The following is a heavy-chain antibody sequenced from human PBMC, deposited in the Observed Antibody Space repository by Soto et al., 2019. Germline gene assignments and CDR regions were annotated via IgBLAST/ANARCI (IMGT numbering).Heavy chain of an antibody. D-gene: IGHD2-8*01. CDR1: GFTFDDYA. V-gene: IGHV3-9*01. CDR2: ISWNSGSI. CDR3: AKDYCTNGVCPIDY. J-gene: IGHJ4*02. Sequence: EVQLVESGGGLVQPGRSLRLSCAASGFTFDDYAMHWVRQARGKGREWVSGISWNSGSIGYADSVKGRFTISRDNAKNSLYLQMNSLRAEDTALYYCAKDYCTNGVCPIDYWGQGTLVTVSS.